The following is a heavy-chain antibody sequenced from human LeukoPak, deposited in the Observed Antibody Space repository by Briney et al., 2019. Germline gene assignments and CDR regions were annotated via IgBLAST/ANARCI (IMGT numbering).Heavy chain of an antibody. CDR3: ARKMKTGDRVGTFDI. V-gene: IGHV3-21*01. D-gene: IGHD1-1*01. Sequence: GGSLRLSCAASGFTFSSYSMNWVRQAPGKGLEWVSSISNIGTYIYYADSVQGRFTISRDNAKNSLYLQMNSLTAEDTAVYYCARKMKTGDRVGTFDIWGQGTMVTVSS. J-gene: IGHJ3*02. CDR2: ISNIGTYI. CDR1: GFTFSSYS.